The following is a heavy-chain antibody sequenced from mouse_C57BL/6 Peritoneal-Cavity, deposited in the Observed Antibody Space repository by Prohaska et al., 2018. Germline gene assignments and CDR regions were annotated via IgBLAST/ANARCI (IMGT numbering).Heavy chain of an antibody. J-gene: IGHJ3*01. CDR2: IYPGDGDT. Sequence: PGASVKISCKASGYAFSSSWMNWVKPRPGKGLEWIGRIYPGDGDTNYNGKFKGKATLAADKSARTAYMQRSSLTSEETAVYICARGEGAWFAYWVQGTLVTVSA. CDR3: ARGEGAWFAY. CDR1: GYAFSSSW. V-gene: IGHV1-82*01.